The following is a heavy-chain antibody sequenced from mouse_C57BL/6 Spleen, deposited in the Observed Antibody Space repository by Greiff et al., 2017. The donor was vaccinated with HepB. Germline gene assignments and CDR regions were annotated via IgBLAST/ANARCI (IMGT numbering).Heavy chain of an antibody. CDR2: INPYNGGT. D-gene: IGHD1-1*01. Sequence: EVNLVESGPVLVKPGASVKMSCKASGYTFTDYYMNWVKQSHGKSLEWIGVINPYNGGTSYNQKFKGKATLTVDKSSSTAYMELNSLTSEDSAVYYCAATTGFAYWGQGTLVTVSA. V-gene: IGHV1-19*01. CDR1: GYTFTDYY. CDR3: AATTGFAY. J-gene: IGHJ3*01.